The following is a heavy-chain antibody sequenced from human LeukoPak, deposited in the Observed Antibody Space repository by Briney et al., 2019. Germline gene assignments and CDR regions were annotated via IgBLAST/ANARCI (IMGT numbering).Heavy chain of an antibody. CDR3: ARGPTNYYDFWSGYSSNWFDP. CDR1: GGSFSGYY. V-gene: IGHV4-34*01. D-gene: IGHD3-3*01. Sequence: SETLSLTCAVYGGSFSGYYWSWIRQPPGKGLEWIGEINHSGSTNYNPSLKSRVTISVDTSKNQFSLKLSSVTAADTAVYYCARGPTNYYDFWSGYSSNWFDPWGQGTLVTVSS. CDR2: INHSGST. J-gene: IGHJ5*02.